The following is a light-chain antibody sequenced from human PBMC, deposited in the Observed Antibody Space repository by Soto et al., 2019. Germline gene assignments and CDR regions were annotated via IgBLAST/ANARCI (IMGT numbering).Light chain of an antibody. Sequence: DIHITQSPSTLSASVGDRVTITCRASQSINNWLAWYQQKPGKAPKLLLYEASGLESGVPSRFSGSGSGTEFTLTVSSLQPNDFATYYCQHYNSYSPAFGQGTKVDIK. V-gene: IGKV1-5*03. CDR2: EAS. CDR3: QHYNSYSPA. CDR1: QSINNW. J-gene: IGKJ1*01.